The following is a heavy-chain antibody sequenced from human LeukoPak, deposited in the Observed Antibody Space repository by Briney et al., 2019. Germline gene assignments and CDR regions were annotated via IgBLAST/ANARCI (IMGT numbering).Heavy chain of an antibody. CDR1: GFTLTNYW. D-gene: IGHD6-19*01. CDR2: ISFDGSTT. CDR3: ARVSYSSGWYVLN. Sequence: GGSLRLSCAASGFTLTNYWMHWVRQAPGKGLVWVSRISFDGSTTTYAGSVKGRFTISRDNAKNTLYLQMNSLRVEDTAVYYCARVSYSSGWYVLNWGQGTLVTVSS. J-gene: IGHJ4*02. V-gene: IGHV3-74*01.